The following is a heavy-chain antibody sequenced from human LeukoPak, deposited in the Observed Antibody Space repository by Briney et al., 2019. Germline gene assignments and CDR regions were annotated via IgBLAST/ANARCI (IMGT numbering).Heavy chain of an antibody. V-gene: IGHV3-23*01. D-gene: IGHD3-10*01. CDR1: GFTFSSYA. CDR2: ISGSGSST. J-gene: IGHJ4*02. Sequence: GGSLRLSCAASGFTFSSYAMSWVRQAPGKGLEWVSAISGSGSSTYYADSVKGRYTISRDNSKNTLYLQMNSLRAEDTAVYYCAKVRSTMVRGVIDYWGQGTLVTVSS. CDR3: AKVRSTMVRGVIDY.